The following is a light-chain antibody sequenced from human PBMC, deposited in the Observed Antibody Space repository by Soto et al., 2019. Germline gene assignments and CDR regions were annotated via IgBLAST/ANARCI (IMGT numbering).Light chain of an antibody. J-gene: IGKJ1*01. CDR2: GAS. CDR1: QSVSSN. Sequence: EIVMTQSPATLSVSPGERATLSCRASQSVSSNLAWYKQKPGQAPRLLSYGASTRATGIPARFSGSGSGTDFTLTISSLKSEDFEVYYCQQYNNWPRTFGQGTKVDIK. V-gene: IGKV3-15*01. CDR3: QQYNNWPRT.